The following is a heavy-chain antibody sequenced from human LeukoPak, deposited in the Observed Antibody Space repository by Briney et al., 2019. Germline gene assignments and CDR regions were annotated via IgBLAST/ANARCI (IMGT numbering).Heavy chain of an antibody. V-gene: IGHV3-30*03. CDR2: ISYDGSNK. D-gene: IGHD2-15*01. Sequence: GRSLRLSCAASRFTFSRYGMHWVRQAPGKGLEWVAVISYDGSNKYYADSVKGRFTISRDNSKNTLYLQMNSLRAEDTAVYYCARDWARYCSGGSCYSADYWGQGTLVTVSS. CDR1: RFTFSRYG. J-gene: IGHJ4*02. CDR3: ARDWARYCSGGSCYSADY.